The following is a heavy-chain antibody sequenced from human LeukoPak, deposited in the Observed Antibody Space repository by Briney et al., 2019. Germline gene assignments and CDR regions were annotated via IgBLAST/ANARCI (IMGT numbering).Heavy chain of an antibody. Sequence: GESLKISCRGSGYSFTNYWISWVRQTPGKGLQWMGRIDPSDSYTNYSPSFQGHVTISADKSISTAYLQWSSLKASDTAIYYCARSRLTSTYYYDRDIWGQGTMVTVSS. CDR2: IDPSDSYT. V-gene: IGHV5-10-1*01. CDR1: GYSFTNYW. CDR3: ARSRLTSTYYYDRDI. D-gene: IGHD3-22*01. J-gene: IGHJ3*02.